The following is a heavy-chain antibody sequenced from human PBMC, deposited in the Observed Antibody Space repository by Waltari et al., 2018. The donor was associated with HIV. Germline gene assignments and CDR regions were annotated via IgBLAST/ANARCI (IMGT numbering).Heavy chain of an antibody. CDR3: ARGGRYSSSLAELDF. CDR1: GSSISSGFY. V-gene: IGHV4-38-2*01. J-gene: IGHJ4*02. Sequence: QVQLQESGPGLVKPSETLSLTCAVSGSSISSGFYWVWIRQPPGKGLEWIGSIYHSGNTFYSPSLKSRVTMSVETSKNQFSLKLSSVTAADTAMYYCARGGRYSSSLAELDFWGQGTLVTVSS. CDR2: IYHSGNT. D-gene: IGHD6-6*01.